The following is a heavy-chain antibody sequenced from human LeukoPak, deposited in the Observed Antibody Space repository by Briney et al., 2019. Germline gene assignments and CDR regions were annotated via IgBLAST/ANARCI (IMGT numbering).Heavy chain of an antibody. CDR2: FYSGGST. V-gene: IGHV3-66*01. D-gene: IGHD2/OR15-2a*01. Sequence: VSIFYSGGSTYCADSVKGRFTISRDNSKNTLYLQMNSLRGEDTAVYYCARESIVGDDAFDFWGQGTVVTVSS. CDR3: ARESIVGDDAFDF. J-gene: IGHJ3*01.